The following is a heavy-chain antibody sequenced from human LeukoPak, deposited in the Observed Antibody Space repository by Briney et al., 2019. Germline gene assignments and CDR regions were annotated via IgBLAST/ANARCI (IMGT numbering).Heavy chain of an antibody. CDR2: INQDGGEK. J-gene: IGHJ4*02. D-gene: IGHD2-2*01. V-gene: IGHV3-7*01. Sequence: GGSLRLSCAASGFTFSTYWMSWVRQAPGRGLEWVANINQDGGEKYYVDSVKGRFTVSRDNAKNSLYLQMNSLRAEDTAVYHCATGRSCTTCYLPDYWGQGTLVTVSS. CDR3: ATGRSCTTCYLPDY. CDR1: GFTFSTYW.